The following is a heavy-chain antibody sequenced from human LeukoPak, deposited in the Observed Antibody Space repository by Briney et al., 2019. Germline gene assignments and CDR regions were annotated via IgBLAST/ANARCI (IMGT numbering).Heavy chain of an antibody. D-gene: IGHD5-12*01. CDR3: ASHPQLRGYEIHDY. CDR1: RLPLRRYD. V-gene: IGHV3-30*04. CDR2: ISYEGSNT. Sequence: PGGPLRLHCAPSRLPLRRYDMLWLRQAPGKALEWLAVISYEGSNTLYTVPVKGRFTIHRDNSKNTLYLQMNSLRAEDTAVYYCASHPQLRGYEIHDYWGQGTLVTISS. J-gene: IGHJ4*02.